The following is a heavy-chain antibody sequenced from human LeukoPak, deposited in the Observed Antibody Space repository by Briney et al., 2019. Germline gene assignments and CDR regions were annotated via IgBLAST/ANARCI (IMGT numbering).Heavy chain of an antibody. D-gene: IGHD3-10*01. J-gene: IGHJ4*02. V-gene: IGHV3-66*01. CDR1: GFTVSSNY. CDR3: ARVATLAVRGVNPHNFDY. CDR2: IYSGGST. Sequence: PGGSLRLSCAASGFTVSSNYMSWVRQAPGKGLEWVSVIYSGGSTYYADSVKGRFTISRDNSKNTLYLQMNSLRAEDTAVYYCARVATLAVRGVNPHNFDYWGQGTLVTVSS.